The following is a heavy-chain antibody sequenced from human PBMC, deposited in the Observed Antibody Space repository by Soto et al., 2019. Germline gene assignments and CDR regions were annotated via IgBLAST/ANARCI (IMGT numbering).Heavy chain of an antibody. D-gene: IGHD3-22*01. V-gene: IGHV4-39*01. CDR1: GGSISSSSYY. CDR2: IYYSGST. Sequence: PSETLSLTCTVSGGSISSSSYYWGGIRQPPGKGLEWIGSIYYSGSTYYNPSLKSRVTISVDTSKNQFSLKLSSVTAADTAVYYCARRASTWAGGYAPADAFDIWGQGTMVTVSS. CDR3: ARRASTWAGGYAPADAFDI. J-gene: IGHJ3*02.